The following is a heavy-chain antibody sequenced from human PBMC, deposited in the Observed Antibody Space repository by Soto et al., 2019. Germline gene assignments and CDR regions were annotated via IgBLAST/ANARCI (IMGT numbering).Heavy chain of an antibody. Sequence: GGSLRLSCAASGFTFSVYGMHWVRQAPGKGLEWVAVISYDGSNKYYADSVKGRFTISRDNSKNTLYLQMNSLRAEDTAVYYCAREKGRVLSSSWSYYYYGMDVWGQGTTVTVSS. D-gene: IGHD6-13*01. J-gene: IGHJ6*02. V-gene: IGHV3-30*03. CDR1: GFTFSVYG. CDR3: AREKGRVLSSSWSYYYYGMDV. CDR2: ISYDGSNK.